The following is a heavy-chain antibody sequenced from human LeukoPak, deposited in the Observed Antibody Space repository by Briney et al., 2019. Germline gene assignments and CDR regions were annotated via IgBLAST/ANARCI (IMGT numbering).Heavy chain of an antibody. Sequence: PSETLSLSCAVSGGSISSNNWWGWVRQPPGKGLEWIGEIYHSGGTSYKPSLKSRVSISVDKSKNQFSLKLSSVTAADTAVYYCASSGYSSNWYPHWGQGTLVTVSS. CDR2: IYHSGGT. CDR3: ASSGYSSNWYPH. V-gene: IGHV4-4*02. CDR1: GGSISSNNW. J-gene: IGHJ4*02. D-gene: IGHD6-13*01.